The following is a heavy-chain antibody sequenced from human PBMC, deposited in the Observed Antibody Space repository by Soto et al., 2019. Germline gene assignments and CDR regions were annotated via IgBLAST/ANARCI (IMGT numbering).Heavy chain of an antibody. D-gene: IGHD6-25*01. Sequence: ASVKVSCKASGDTFIKYDINWVRQATGQGLEWMVWMNPSNGNAGYAQNFRGRVTMTSNTSITTAYMELSGLRYEDTAVYYCARRKERSGPNYFDVWGQGTLVTVSS. CDR1: GDTFIKYD. J-gene: IGHJ4*02. CDR3: ARRKERSGPNYFDV. V-gene: IGHV1-8*01. CDR2: MNPSNGNA.